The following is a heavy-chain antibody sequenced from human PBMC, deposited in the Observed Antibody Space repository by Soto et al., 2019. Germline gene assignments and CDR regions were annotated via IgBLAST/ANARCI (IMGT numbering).Heavy chain of an antibody. D-gene: IGHD1-26*01. J-gene: IGHJ4*02. CDR1: GYTFPSYG. CDR3: ARDLGGSYYAPVDY. Sequence: QVQLVQSGAEVKKPGASVKVSCKASGYTFPSYGISWVRQAPGQGLEWMGWISAYNGNTKYAQKRQGRATMTTDTSTSTAYMELRSLRSDDTAVYYCARDLGGSYYAPVDYWGQGTLVTVSS. V-gene: IGHV1-18*01. CDR2: ISAYNGNT.